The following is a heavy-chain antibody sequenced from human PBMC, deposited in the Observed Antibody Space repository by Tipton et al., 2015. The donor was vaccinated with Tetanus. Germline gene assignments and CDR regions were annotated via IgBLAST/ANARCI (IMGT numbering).Heavy chain of an antibody. CDR3: ASIGVVGGYFDWSEFYPYFVY. Sequence: SLRLSCAASGFTFSSYAMSWVRQAPGKGLEWVSAISGSGGSTYHADSVKGRFTISRDNSKNTLYLQMNSLRAEDTAVYYCASIGVVGGYFDWSEFYPYFVYWGQGTLVTVSS. D-gene: IGHD3-9*01. CDR1: GFTFSSYA. CDR2: ISGSGGST. J-gene: IGHJ4*02. V-gene: IGHV3-23*01.